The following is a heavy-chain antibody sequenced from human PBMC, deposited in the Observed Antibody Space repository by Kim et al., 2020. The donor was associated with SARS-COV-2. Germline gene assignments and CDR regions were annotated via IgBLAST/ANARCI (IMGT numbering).Heavy chain of an antibody. Sequence: GGSLRLSCAASGFTFSSYEMNWVRQAPGKGLEWVSYISSSGSTIYYADSVKGRFTISRDNAKNSLYLQMNSLRAEDTAVYYCALHYYDSSGYYRPDYWGQGTLVTVSS. CDR3: ALHYYDSSGYYRPDY. V-gene: IGHV3-48*03. CDR1: GFTFSSYE. D-gene: IGHD3-22*01. CDR2: ISSSGSTI. J-gene: IGHJ4*02.